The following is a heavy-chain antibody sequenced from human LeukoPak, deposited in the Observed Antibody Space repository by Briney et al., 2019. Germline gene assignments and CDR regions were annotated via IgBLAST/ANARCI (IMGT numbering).Heavy chain of an antibody. Sequence: EASVKVSCKASGGTFSSYAISWVRQAPGQGLEWMGGIIPIFGTANYAQKFQGRVTITADESTSTAYMELSSLRSEDTAVYYCARDHRGYYDSSGYFYYFDYWGQGTLVTVSS. D-gene: IGHD3-22*01. CDR1: GGTFSSYA. CDR2: IIPIFGTA. J-gene: IGHJ4*02. V-gene: IGHV1-69*13. CDR3: ARDHRGYYDSSGYFYYFDY.